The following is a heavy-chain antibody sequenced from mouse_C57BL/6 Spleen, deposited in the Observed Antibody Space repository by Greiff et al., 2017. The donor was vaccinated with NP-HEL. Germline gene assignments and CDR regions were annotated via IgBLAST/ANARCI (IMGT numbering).Heavy chain of an antibody. CDR3: ARGVRFDV. Sequence: VQLQQSGAELVRPGASVKLSCKASGYTFTDYYINWVKQRPGQGLGWIARIYPGSGNTYYNEKFKGKATLTAEKSSSTAYMQLSSLTSEDSAVYFCARGVRFDVWGTGTTVTVSS. V-gene: IGHV1-76*01. CDR1: GYTFTDYY. J-gene: IGHJ1*03. CDR2: IYPGSGNT.